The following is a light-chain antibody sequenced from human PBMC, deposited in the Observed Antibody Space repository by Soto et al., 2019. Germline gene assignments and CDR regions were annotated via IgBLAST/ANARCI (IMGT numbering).Light chain of an antibody. Sequence: DIVMTQSPDSLAVSLGGRATINCESSKSILYSSNNQNCLAWYQQKPGQPPKLLIYWASTRESGVPDRFSGSGSVTDFTLTISSLQAEDVAVYYCQQYCATPWTFGQGTKVEIK. CDR1: KSILYSSNNQNC. CDR3: QQYCATPWT. J-gene: IGKJ1*01. CDR2: WAS. V-gene: IGKV4-1*01.